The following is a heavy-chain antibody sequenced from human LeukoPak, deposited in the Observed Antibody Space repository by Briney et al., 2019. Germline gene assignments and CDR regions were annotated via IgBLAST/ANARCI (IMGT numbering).Heavy chain of an antibody. CDR2: ISGSGGST. CDR3: ARYSKYLSGLGY. D-gene: IGHD3-16*01. CDR1: GFTFSNAW. Sequence: PGGSLRLSCAASGFTFSNAWMSWVRQAPGKGLEWVSAISGSGGSTYYADSVKGRFTISRDNSKNTLYLQMNSLRAEDTAVYYRARYSKYLSGLGYWGQGTLVTVSS. J-gene: IGHJ4*02. V-gene: IGHV3-23*01.